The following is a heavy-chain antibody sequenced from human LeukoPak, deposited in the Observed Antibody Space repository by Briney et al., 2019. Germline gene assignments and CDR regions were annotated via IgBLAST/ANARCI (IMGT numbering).Heavy chain of an antibody. J-gene: IGHJ6*03. Sequence: SETLSLTCTVSGGSISSYYWSWIRQPPGKGLEWIGYIYYSGSTNYNPSLKSRVTISVDTSKNQFSLQLNSVTPEDTAVYYCARKIDLTNCVSHWKYYMDVWGKGTTVTVSS. CDR1: GGSISSYY. CDR3: ARKIDLTNCVSHWKYYMDV. V-gene: IGHV4-59*12. D-gene: IGHD2-8*01. CDR2: IYYSGST.